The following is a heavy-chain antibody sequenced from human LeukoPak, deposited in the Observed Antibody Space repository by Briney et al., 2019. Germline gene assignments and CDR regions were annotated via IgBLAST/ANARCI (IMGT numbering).Heavy chain of an antibody. Sequence: PSETLSLTCTVSGGSMKSYYWNWIRQPPGKGLEWIGYIYHSGSTNYNPSLKSRVTISVDTSKNQFSLKLTSVTAADTAIYYCARVGGMLTINNEAFDIWGQGTVVTVS. CDR1: GGSMKSYY. CDR2: IYHSGST. CDR3: ARVGGMLTINNEAFDI. D-gene: IGHD3-16*01. J-gene: IGHJ3*02. V-gene: IGHV4-59*01.